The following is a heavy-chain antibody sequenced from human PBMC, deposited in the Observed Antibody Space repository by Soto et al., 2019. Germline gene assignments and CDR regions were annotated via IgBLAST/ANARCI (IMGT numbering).Heavy chain of an antibody. V-gene: IGHV1-69*02. Sequence: QVQLVQSGAEVKKPGSSVKVSCKASGGTFSTYTISWVRQAPGQGLEWLGRIIPLFGLPNHAQKFRDRVTISADKPTDTAYLXMNSLXPEDXAVYXCAXXXXTGXVYFDNWGQGTLVTVSS. CDR3: AXXXXTGXVYFDN. J-gene: IGHJ4*02. CDR1: GGTFSTYT. CDR2: IIPLFGLP.